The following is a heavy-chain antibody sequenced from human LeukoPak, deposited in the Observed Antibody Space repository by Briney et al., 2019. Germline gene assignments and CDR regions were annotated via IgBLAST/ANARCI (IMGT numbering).Heavy chain of an antibody. D-gene: IGHD1-1*01. CDR1: GFTFASYS. Sequence: GGSLRLSCAASGFTFASYSMNWVRQAPGKGLEWVSSISGDSTYVYNAGSVKGRFTISRDNAQASLYLQMNSLRADDTAVYYCARVSGRLERQSDLDYWGQGTLVIVSS. V-gene: IGHV3-21*01. CDR3: ARVSGRLERQSDLDY. CDR2: ISGDSTYV. J-gene: IGHJ4*02.